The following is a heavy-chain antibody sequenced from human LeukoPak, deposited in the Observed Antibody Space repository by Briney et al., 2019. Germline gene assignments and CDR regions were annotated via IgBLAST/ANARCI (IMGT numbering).Heavy chain of an antibody. V-gene: IGHV4-34*01. CDR3: AHVRGYSYGYGDY. J-gene: IGHJ4*02. Sequence: SETLSLTCAVYGGSFGGYYWSWIRQPPGKGLEWIGEINHSGSTNYNPSLKSRVTISVDTSKNQFSLRLSSVTAADTAVYYCAHVRGYSYGYGDYWGQGTLVTVSS. CDR1: GGSFGGYY. D-gene: IGHD5-18*01. CDR2: INHSGST.